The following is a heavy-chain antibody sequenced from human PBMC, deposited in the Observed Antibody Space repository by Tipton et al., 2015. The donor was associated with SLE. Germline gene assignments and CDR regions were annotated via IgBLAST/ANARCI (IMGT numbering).Heavy chain of an antibody. Sequence: TLSLTCTVSGGSVSSGSYYWAWIRQPPGKGPEWIWTIYYSGSTYYYPSLKSRITISVDTSKNQFSLEVRSVTAADTAVYYCVRLRSKVLIDYWGQGTLVTVSS. D-gene: IGHD2-8*01. CDR3: VRLRSKVLIDY. V-gene: IGHV4-39*07. CDR1: GGSVSSGSYY. J-gene: IGHJ4*02. CDR2: IYYSGST.